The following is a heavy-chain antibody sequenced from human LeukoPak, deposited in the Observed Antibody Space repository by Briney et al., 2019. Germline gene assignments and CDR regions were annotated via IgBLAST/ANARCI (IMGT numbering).Heavy chain of an antibody. V-gene: IGHV4-31*03. CDR3: ARDTPLREVEPADRGNYHSYYGMDV. D-gene: IGHD2-2*01. CDR2: IYYSGST. Sequence: SQTLSLTRTVSGGSISSGGYYWSWIRQHPGKGLEWIGYIYYSGSTYYNPSLKSRVTISVDTSKNQFSLKLSSVTAADTAVYYCARDTPLREVEPADRGNYHSYYGMDVWGQGTTVTVSS. J-gene: IGHJ6*02. CDR1: GGSISSGGYY.